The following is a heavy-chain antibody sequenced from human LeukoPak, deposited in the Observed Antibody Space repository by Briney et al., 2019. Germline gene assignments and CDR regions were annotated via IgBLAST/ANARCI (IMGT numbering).Heavy chain of an antibody. V-gene: IGHV1-46*01. CDR1: GYTFTSYW. D-gene: IGHD6-13*01. CDR3: ARAPRNSSTMLDF. Sequence: ASVKVSCRASGYTFTSYWIQWVRQAPGQGLEWMGLINPDGGSTAYAHRFQGRVIMTRDTSTSTAYMDLSSLRSEDTAVYHCARAPRNSSTMLDFWGQGTLVTISS. J-gene: IGHJ4*02. CDR2: INPDGGST.